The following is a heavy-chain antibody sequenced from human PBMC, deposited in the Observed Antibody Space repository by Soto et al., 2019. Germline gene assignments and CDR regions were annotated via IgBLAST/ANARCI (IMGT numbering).Heavy chain of an antibody. CDR3: AKGRGYCSSTSCYVGSDY. Sequence: EVQLLESGGGLVQPGGSLRLSCAASGFTFSSYAMSWVRQAPGKGLEWVSAISGSGGSTYYADSVKGRFTISRDNSKNTLYLQMNSLRAEGTAAYYCAKGRGYCSSTSCYVGSDYWGQGTLVTVSS. V-gene: IGHV3-23*01. CDR1: GFTFSSYA. D-gene: IGHD2-2*01. J-gene: IGHJ4*02. CDR2: ISGSGGST.